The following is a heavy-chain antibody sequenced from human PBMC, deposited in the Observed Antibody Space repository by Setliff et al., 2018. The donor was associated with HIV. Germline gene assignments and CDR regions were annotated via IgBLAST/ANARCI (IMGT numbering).Heavy chain of an antibody. J-gene: IGHJ4*02. CDR3: ARLRQWLAFFDS. V-gene: IGHV4-39*01. D-gene: IGHD6-19*01. Sequence: SETLSLTCTVSGGSISRGSYSWDWIRQPPGKGLEWIGGIHYTGITNYNPSLKSRVTISVDTSQNQFSLKLTSVTDADTAVYYCARLRQWLAFFDSWGQGTLVTAPQ. CDR1: GGSISRGSYS. CDR2: IHYTGIT.